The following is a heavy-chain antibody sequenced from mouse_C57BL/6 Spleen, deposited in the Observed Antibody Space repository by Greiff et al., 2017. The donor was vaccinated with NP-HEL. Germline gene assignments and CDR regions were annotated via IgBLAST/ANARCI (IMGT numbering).Heavy chain of an antibody. J-gene: IGHJ4*01. CDR2: INPYNGDT. CDR1: GYSFTGYF. D-gene: IGHD1-1*01. CDR3: AIPLYYYGSSYYAMDY. V-gene: IGHV1-20*01. Sequence: EVQLQQSGPELVKPGDSVKISCKASGYSFTGYFMNWVMQSHGKSLEWIGRINPYNGDTFYNQKFKGKATLTVDKSSSTAHMELRSLTSEDSAVYYGAIPLYYYGSSYYAMDYWGQGTSVTVSS.